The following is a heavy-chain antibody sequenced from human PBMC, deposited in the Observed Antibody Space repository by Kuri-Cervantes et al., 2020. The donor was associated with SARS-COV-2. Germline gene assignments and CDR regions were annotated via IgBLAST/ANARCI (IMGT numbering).Heavy chain of an antibody. CDR2: VYYNGDT. Sequence: ADTLSLTCTLSGVSLRSVNFDWGLFRQPPGKGVEWLGSVYYNGDTYYHPSLKSRLTVSIVAAIRQFSLRLPTVSAADTSLYFCARPERHGEDAFDIWGQGTMVTVSS. J-gene: IGHJ3*02. V-gene: IGHV4-39*01. CDR1: GVSLRSVNFD. CDR3: ARPERHGEDAFDI.